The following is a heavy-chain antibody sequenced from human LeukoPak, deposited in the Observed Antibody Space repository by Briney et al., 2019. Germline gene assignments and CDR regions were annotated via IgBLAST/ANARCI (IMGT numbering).Heavy chain of an antibody. Sequence: SETLSLTCTVSGGSISSYYWSWIRQPAGKGLEWIGRIYTSGSTNYNPSLKSRVTMSVDTSKNLFPLKLSSVTAADTAVYYCARAVGSGSFQTYYYYMDVWGKGTTVTISS. CDR2: IYTSGST. J-gene: IGHJ6*03. CDR3: ARAVGSGSFQTYYYYMDV. V-gene: IGHV4-4*07. CDR1: GGSISSYY. D-gene: IGHD3-10*01.